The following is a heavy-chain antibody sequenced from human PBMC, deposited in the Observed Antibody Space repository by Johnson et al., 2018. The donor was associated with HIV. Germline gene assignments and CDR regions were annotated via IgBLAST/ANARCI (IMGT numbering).Heavy chain of an antibody. Sequence: VQVVESGGGVVQPGGSLRLSCAASGFTFSSYGMHWVRQAPGKGLEWVAFIRYDGSNKYYADSVKGRFTISRDNSKNTLYLQMNSLRAEDTAVYYCARATGSWMDAFDIWGQGTMVTVSS. J-gene: IGHJ3*02. D-gene: IGHD2-2*03. CDR2: IRYDGSNK. CDR1: GFTFSSYG. V-gene: IGHV3-30*02. CDR3: ARATGSWMDAFDI.